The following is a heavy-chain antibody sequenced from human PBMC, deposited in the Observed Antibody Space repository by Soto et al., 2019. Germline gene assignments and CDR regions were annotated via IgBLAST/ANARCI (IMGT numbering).Heavy chain of an antibody. J-gene: IGHJ4*02. CDR3: ARGLDYYGSGSYLFDY. CDR2: INHSGST. Sequence: QVQLQQWGAGLLKPSETLSLTCDVYGGSFSGYYWSWIRQPPGKGLEWIGEINHSGSTNYNPSLKSRVTISVDTSKNQFSLKLSSVTAADTAVYYCARGLDYYGSGSYLFDYWGQGTLVTVSS. CDR1: GGSFSGYY. D-gene: IGHD3-10*01. V-gene: IGHV4-34*01.